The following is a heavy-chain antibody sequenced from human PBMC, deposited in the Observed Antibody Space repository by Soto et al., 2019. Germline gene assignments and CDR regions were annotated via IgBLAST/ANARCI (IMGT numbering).Heavy chain of an antibody. J-gene: IGHJ4*02. D-gene: IGHD4-17*01. CDR1: GFTFDDYA. V-gene: IGHV3-9*01. Sequence: EVQLVESGGGLVQPGRSLRLSCAASGFTFDDYAMHWVRQAPGKGLEWVSGISWNSGSIGYADSVKGRFTISRDNAKNSLYLQMNSLRAEDTALYYCAKGSSYGDYRGGWNDYWGQGTLVTVSS. CDR3: AKGSSYGDYRGGWNDY. CDR2: ISWNSGSI.